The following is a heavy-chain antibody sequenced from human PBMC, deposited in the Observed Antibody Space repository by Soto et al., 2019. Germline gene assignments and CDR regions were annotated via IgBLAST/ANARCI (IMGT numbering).Heavy chain of an antibody. D-gene: IGHD2-21*01. J-gene: IGHJ4*02. Sequence: QVQLVESGGGVVQPGRSLRLSCAASGFTFRNFGMHWVRQAPGKGLEWVAVISYDGTNKYYADSVKGPFTISRDNSKNTLYLQINSLRAEDTAVYYCAKAVPPFVVVNASDYWGQGTLVTVSS. CDR1: GFTFRNFG. V-gene: IGHV3-30*18. CDR3: AKAVPPFVVVNASDY. CDR2: ISYDGTNK.